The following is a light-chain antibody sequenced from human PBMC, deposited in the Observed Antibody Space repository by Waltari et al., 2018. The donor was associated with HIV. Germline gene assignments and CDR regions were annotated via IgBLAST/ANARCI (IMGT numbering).Light chain of an antibody. Sequence: TQPPSVSVSPGQTASIPCSGDKLGDKYACWYQQKPGQSPVLVIYKDGKRPSGIPERFSGFNSGNTATLTISGTQAMDEADYYCQAWDSDTPRVFGGGTKLTVL. J-gene: IGLJ2*01. V-gene: IGLV3-1*01. CDR2: KDG. CDR1: KLGDKY. CDR3: QAWDSDTPRV.